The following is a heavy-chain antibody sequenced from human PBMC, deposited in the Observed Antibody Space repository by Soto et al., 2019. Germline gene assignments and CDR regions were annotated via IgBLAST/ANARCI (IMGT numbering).Heavy chain of an antibody. CDR1: GYTFTSYG. V-gene: IGHV1-18*04. CDR2: ISAYNGNT. J-gene: IGHJ4*02. Sequence: ASVKVSCKASGYTFTSYGISWVRQAPGQGLEWMGWISAYNGNTNYAQKLQGRVTMTTDTSTSTAYMELRSLRSDDTAVYYCARVGYCSRGSCYFGFDYWGQGTLVTVSS. CDR3: ARVGYCSRGSCYFGFDY. D-gene: IGHD2-15*01.